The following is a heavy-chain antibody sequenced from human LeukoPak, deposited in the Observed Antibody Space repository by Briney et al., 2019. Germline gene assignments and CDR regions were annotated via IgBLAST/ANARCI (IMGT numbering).Heavy chain of an antibody. V-gene: IGHV4-4*07. CDR1: GDSISTYF. CDR3: ARETADLGRSLDC. CDR2: FYTSGIT. D-gene: IGHD2-21*02. J-gene: IGHJ4*02. Sequence: SETLSLTCTVSGDSISTYFWSWIRQPAGKGLEWIGRFYTSGITNCNPSLKSRVTMSLDTSKNQFSLNLSSVTAADTAVYYCARETADLGRSLDCWGQGTLVTVSS.